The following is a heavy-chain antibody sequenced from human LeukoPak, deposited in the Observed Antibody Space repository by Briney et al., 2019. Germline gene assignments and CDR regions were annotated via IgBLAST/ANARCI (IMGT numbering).Heavy chain of an antibody. CDR2: IYSRGGT. Sequence: GGSLRLSCAVSGFSVSNNYMNWVRQAPGKGLEWVSLIYSRGGTSYADSVKGRFTISRDNAKNSLYLQMNSLRAEDTAVYYCAREEVRSFDNWGQGTLITVSS. V-gene: IGHV3-53*01. D-gene: IGHD5-24*01. CDR3: AREEVRSFDN. CDR1: GFSVSNNY. J-gene: IGHJ4*02.